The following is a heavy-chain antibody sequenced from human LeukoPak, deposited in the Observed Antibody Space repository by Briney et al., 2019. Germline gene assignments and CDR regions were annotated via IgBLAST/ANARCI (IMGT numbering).Heavy chain of an antibody. CDR2: ISSSSSYI. CDR3: ARVQVAFDI. J-gene: IGHJ3*02. V-gene: IGHV3-21*01. Sequence: PGGSLRLSCAASGFTFSSYSMNWARQAPEKGLEWVSSISSSSSYIYYADSVRGRFTISRDNAKNSLYLQMNSLRAEDTAVYYCARVQVAFDIWGQGTMVTVSS. CDR1: GFTFSSYS.